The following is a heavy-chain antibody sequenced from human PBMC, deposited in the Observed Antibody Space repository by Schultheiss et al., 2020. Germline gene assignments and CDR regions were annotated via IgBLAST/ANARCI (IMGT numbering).Heavy chain of an antibody. CDR3: ASVRISSGYCSGGSCYRPHYTAFYDY. J-gene: IGHJ4*02. Sequence: SETLSLTCTVSGGSISSSSYYWGWIRQPPGKGLEWIGSIYYSGSTNYNPSLQSRVTISVDTSKNQFSLKLSSVTAADTAVYYCASVRISSGYCSGGSCYRPHYTAFYDYWGQGTLVTVSS. D-gene: IGHD2-15*01. CDR1: GGSISSSSYY. V-gene: IGHV4-39*07. CDR2: IYYSGST.